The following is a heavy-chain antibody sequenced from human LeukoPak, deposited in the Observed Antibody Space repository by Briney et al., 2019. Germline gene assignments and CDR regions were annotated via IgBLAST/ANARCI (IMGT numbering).Heavy chain of an antibody. CDR2: ISYDGSNK. Sequence: GGSLRLSCAASGFTFSSYAMHWVRQAPGKGLEWVAVISYDGSNKYYADPVKGRFTISRDNSKNTLYLQMNSLRAEDTAVYYCARDLTLYSYGSSVDYWGQGTLVTVSS. D-gene: IGHD5-18*01. V-gene: IGHV3-30-3*01. CDR3: ARDLTLYSYGSSVDY. J-gene: IGHJ4*02. CDR1: GFTFSSYA.